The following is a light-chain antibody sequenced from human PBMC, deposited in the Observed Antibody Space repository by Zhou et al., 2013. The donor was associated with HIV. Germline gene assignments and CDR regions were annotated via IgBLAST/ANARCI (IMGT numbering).Light chain of an antibody. CDR1: QSVRTY. V-gene: IGKV3-20*01. J-gene: IGKJ5*01. CDR3: QQYETSPIT. CDR2: GAS. Sequence: EIVLTQSPATLSLSPGERATLSCRASQSVRTYLAWYQQKPGQSPRLLIYGASRRASGIPDRFSGSGSETDFTLTISSLEPEDFAVYYCQQYETSPITFGQGTRLEIK.